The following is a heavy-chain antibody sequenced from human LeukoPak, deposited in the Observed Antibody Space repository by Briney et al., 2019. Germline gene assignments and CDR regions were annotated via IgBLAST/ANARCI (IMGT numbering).Heavy chain of an antibody. CDR1: GFSLTTTEVG. D-gene: IGHD3-16*02. V-gene: IGHV2-5*02. Sequence: SGPPLVKPTQTLTLTCTFSGFSLTTTEVGVGWIRQPPGKALEWLALIHGDDDERYSPSLKNRITITKDTSKSQVVLTMTNMDPADTATYFCAHSLSIVAFISDESYFDSWGQGLPVTVSS. CDR2: IHGDDDE. J-gene: IGHJ4*02. CDR3: AHSLSIVAFISDESYFDS.